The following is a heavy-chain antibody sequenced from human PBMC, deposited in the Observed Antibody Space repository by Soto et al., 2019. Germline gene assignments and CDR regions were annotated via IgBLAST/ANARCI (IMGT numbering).Heavy chain of an antibody. CDR2: VKDGGHA. D-gene: IGHD5-12*01. V-gene: IGHV4-34*01. CDR1: GGSLSGYY. J-gene: IGHJ4*02. CDR3: ARGQEGVVATH. Sequence: QVQLQQWGAGRLKPSETLSLNCAVTGGSLSGYYWSWIRQPPGKGLEWIGEVKDGGHANYSPSLRGRVTISSDTSNNQFLLRLYSVTAADTGVYYCARGQEGVVATHWDQGSLVTVSS.